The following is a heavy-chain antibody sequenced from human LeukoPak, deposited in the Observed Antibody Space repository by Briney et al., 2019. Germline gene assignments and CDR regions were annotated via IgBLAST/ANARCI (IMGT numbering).Heavy chain of an antibody. CDR2: IYYSGSS. V-gene: IGHV4-39*01. Sequence: SETLSLTCSVSGGSISSSTYYWGWIRQPPGKGLEWIGSIYYSGSSFYNPSLKSRVTMSVDTSKNQFSLKLRSVTAADTAVYYCARHSPGSSSRYVEVRWFDPWGQGTLVTVSS. CDR3: ARHSPGSSSRYVEVRWFDP. D-gene: IGHD6-13*01. CDR1: GGSISSSTYY. J-gene: IGHJ5*02.